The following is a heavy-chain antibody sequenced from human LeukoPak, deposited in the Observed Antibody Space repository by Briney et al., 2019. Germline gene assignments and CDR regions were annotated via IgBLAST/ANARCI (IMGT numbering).Heavy chain of an antibody. CDR2: INPNSGGT. CDR1: GYTFTAYY. V-gene: IGHV1-2*02. D-gene: IGHD4-23*01. J-gene: IGHJ2*01. Sequence: ASVKVSCKASGYTFTAYYMHWVRQAPGQGLEWMGWINPNSGGTNYAQKFQGRVTMTRDTSITTAYMELSRLSSDDTAVYYCARHPGKVTNDWYFDLWGRGTLVTVSS. CDR3: ARHPGKVTNDWYFDL.